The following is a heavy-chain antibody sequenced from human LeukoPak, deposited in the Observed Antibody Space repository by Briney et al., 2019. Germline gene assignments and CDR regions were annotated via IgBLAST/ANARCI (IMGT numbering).Heavy chain of an antibody. CDR3: ARQNMVRGVIGFDY. D-gene: IGHD3-10*01. J-gene: IGHJ4*02. CDR1: GFTFSSYG. CDR2: IWYDGGNK. V-gene: IGHV3-33*01. Sequence: GRSLRLSCAASGFTFSSYGMHWVRQAPGKGLEWVAVIWYDGGNKYYADSVKGRFTISRDNSKNTLYLQMNSLRAEDTAVYYCARQNMVRGVIGFDYWGQGTLVTVSS.